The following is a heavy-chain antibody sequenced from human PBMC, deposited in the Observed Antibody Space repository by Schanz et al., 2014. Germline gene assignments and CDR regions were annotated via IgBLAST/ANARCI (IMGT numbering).Heavy chain of an antibody. V-gene: IGHV1-18*01. J-gene: IGHJ2*01. CDR2: IRPDNGHT. CDR1: GYTFTDYG. D-gene: IGHD3-16*01. CDR3: VRVPSRDVSFDL. Sequence: VQLVQSGAEVKRPGASVRVSCKASGYTFTDYGLSWVRQAPGQGLEWLGWIRPDNGHTTYSQKVRDRVIFTTDTSANTAYMDLRSLRSDDTAHYYCVRVPSRDVSFDLWGRGTLVTVSS.